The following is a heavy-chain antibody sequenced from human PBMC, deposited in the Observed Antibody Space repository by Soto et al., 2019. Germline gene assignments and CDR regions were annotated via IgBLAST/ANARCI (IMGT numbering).Heavy chain of an antibody. CDR3: AREGSVEMATITPRGAFDI. Sequence: QVQLVQSGAEVKKPGSSVKVSCKASGGTFSSYTISWVRQAPGQGLEWMGRIIPILGIANYAQKFQGRVTITADKSTSTAYMELSSLRSEDTAVYYCAREGSVEMATITPRGAFDIWGQGTMVTVSS. CDR1: GGTFSSYT. V-gene: IGHV1-69*08. D-gene: IGHD5-12*01. J-gene: IGHJ3*02. CDR2: IIPILGIA.